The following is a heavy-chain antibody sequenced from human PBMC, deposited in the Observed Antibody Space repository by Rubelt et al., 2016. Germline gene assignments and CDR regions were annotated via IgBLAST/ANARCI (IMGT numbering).Heavy chain of an antibody. J-gene: IGHJ4*02. V-gene: IGHV3-49*05. Sequence: EVQLVESGGGLVKPGGSLRLSCTPSGFTFGDYAMSWFRQAPGKGLEWVGIIRSKAYGGTTEYAASVKGRFTISRDDSKTIDYLQMNSLKTEDTAVFYCTRASIGSGRLYYYDYWGQGTLVTVSS. CDR3: TRASIGSGRLYYYDY. CDR2: IRSKAYGGTT. CDR1: GFTFGDYA. D-gene: IGHD5/OR15-5a*01.